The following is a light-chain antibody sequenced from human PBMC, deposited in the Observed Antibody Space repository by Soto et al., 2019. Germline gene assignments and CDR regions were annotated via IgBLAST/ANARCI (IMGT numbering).Light chain of an antibody. V-gene: IGKV1-5*03. J-gene: IGKJ1*01. CDR2: KTS. Sequence: EIQLIQSPSTLSTTVGDRVTITCRASQSISSWLAWYQQKPGKAPKLLIYKTSSLESGVPSRFSGSGSGTEFTLTISSLQPDDFATYYCQQYNTFPWTFGQGTKVDIK. CDR3: QQYNTFPWT. CDR1: QSISSW.